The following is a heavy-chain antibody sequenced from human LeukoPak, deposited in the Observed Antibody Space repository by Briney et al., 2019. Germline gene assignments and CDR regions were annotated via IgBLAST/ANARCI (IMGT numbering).Heavy chain of an antibody. Sequence: ASVKDCCKASGYIFTSYDIHWVGQAPGQGLEWMGWINAGNSNTKYSQKLQGRVTITRDTSASAAYMELSSLRSEDTAVYYCARGKRNSDYDYFDYGGQGTLVTVSS. CDR3: ARGKRNSDYDYFDY. V-gene: IGHV1-3*01. J-gene: IGHJ4*02. D-gene: IGHD5-12*01. CDR2: INAGNSNT. CDR1: GYIFTSYD.